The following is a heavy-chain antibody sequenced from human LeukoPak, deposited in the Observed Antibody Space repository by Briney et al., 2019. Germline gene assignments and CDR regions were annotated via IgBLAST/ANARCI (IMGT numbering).Heavy chain of an antibody. D-gene: IGHD2-2*01. CDR1: GFTFSSYS. J-gene: IGHJ4*02. CDR2: ISSSSSYI. CDR3: ANVLYCSSTSCPREYAFDY. V-gene: IGHV3-21*04. Sequence: GGSLRLSCAASGFTFSSYSMNWVRQAPGKGLEWVSSISSSSSYIYYADSVKGRFTISRDNAKNSLYLQMNSLRAEDTAVYYCANVLYCSSTSCPREYAFDYWGQGTLVTVSS.